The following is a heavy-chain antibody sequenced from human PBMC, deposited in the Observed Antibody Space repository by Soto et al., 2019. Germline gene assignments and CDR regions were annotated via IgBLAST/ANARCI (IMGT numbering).Heavy chain of an antibody. D-gene: IGHD3-3*01. Sequence: QVQLQESGPGLVKPSQTLPLTCPFSGGPFTSVDYYGIWIPKPPGKGLEWIGYIYYSGSTYYTPSLKSRVTISVDTSKNQFSLKLSSVTAADTAVYYCARAGLEWSYNWFDPWGQGTLVTVSS. V-gene: IGHV4-30-4*01. CDR2: IYYSGST. CDR1: GGPFTSVDYY. J-gene: IGHJ5*02. CDR3: ARAGLEWSYNWFDP.